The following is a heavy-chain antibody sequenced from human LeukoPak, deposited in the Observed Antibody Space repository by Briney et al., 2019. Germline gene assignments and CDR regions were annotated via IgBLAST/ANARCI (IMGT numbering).Heavy chain of an antibody. D-gene: IGHD1-1*01. J-gene: IGHJ4*02. Sequence: GGSLRLSCAASGFTFRSYGMTWVRRAPGKGLEWVSAISGSGDSTYYADSVKGRFTISRDNSRNTLYLQMNSLRAGDTAVYYCARRGTLDYWGQGTLVTVSS. CDR1: GFTFRSYG. V-gene: IGHV3-23*01. CDR2: ISGSGDST. CDR3: ARRGTLDY.